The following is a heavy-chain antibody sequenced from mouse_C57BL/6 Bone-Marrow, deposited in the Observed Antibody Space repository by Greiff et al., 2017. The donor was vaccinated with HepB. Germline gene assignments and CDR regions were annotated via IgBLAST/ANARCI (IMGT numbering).Heavy chain of an antibody. V-gene: IGHV1-15*01. Sequence: VQLQQSGAELVRPGASVTLSCKASGYTFTDYEMHWVKQTPVHGLEWIGAIDPETGGTTYNQKFKGKAILTADKSSSTAYMELRSLTSEDSAVYYGTRVYYYGRKDYWGQGTTLTVSS. CDR2: IDPETGGT. J-gene: IGHJ2*01. D-gene: IGHD1-1*01. CDR1: GYTFTDYE. CDR3: TRVYYYGRKDY.